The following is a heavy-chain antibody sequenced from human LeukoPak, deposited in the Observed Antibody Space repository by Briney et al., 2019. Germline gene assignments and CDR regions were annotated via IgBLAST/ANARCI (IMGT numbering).Heavy chain of an antibody. Sequence: GGSLRLSCAASGFTFSKSNLNWVRQAPGKGLEWLSYISSRGTIYYADSVKGRFTISRDNAKNPLFLQMYSLRAEDTGVYYCARDSSYSSGERDYFDLWGRGTLVTVSS. CDR3: ARDSSYSSGERDYFDL. V-gene: IGHV3-69-1*02. D-gene: IGHD6-19*01. J-gene: IGHJ2*01. CDR2: ISSRGTI. CDR1: GFTFSKSN.